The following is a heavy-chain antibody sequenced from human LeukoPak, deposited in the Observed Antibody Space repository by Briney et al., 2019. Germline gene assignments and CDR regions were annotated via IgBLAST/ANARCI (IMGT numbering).Heavy chain of an antibody. V-gene: IGHV4-59*10. CDR3: ARAVLRYFDWLLPRVYYFDY. CDR2: IYTSGST. D-gene: IGHD3-9*01. Sequence: SETLSLTCAVYGGSFSGYYWSWIRQPPGKGLEWIGRIYTSGSTNYNPSLKSRVTMSVDTSKNQFSLKLSSVTAADTAVYYCARAVLRYFDWLLPRVYYFDYWGQGTLVTVSS. CDR1: GGSFSGYY. J-gene: IGHJ4*02.